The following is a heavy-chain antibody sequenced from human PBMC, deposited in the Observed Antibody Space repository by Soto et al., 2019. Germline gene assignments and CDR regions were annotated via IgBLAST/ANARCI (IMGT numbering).Heavy chain of an antibody. Sequence: QVQLVQSGAEVKKPGASVKVSCKASGYTFTSYGISWVRQAPGQGLEWMGWISAYNGNTNYAQKLQGRVTMTTDTSTSTVYMELRSLRSDDTAVYYCARTSLVVTAIGGWFDPWGQGTLVTVSS. CDR3: ARTSLVVTAIGGWFDP. J-gene: IGHJ5*02. CDR1: GYTFTSYG. CDR2: ISAYNGNT. V-gene: IGHV1-18*01. D-gene: IGHD2-21*02.